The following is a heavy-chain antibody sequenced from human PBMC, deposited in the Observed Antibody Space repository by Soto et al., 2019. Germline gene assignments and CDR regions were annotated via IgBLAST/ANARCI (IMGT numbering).Heavy chain of an antibody. CDR2: IYSGGST. V-gene: IGHV3-66*01. J-gene: IGHJ6*02. D-gene: IGHD6-13*01. CDR1: GFTVSSNY. CDR3: ARGRQQLSPDGMDV. Sequence: EVQLVESGGGLVQPGGSLRLSCAASGFTVSSNYMSWVRHAPGKGLEWVSIIYSGGSTYYADSVRGRFSISGDNSKNTLYLQMNSLRDEDTAVYYCARGRQQLSPDGMDVWGQGTTVTVSS.